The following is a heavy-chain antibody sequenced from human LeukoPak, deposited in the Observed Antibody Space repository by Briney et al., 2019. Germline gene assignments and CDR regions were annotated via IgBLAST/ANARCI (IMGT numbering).Heavy chain of an antibody. CDR1: GFTFGSYA. CDR3: ARDKVSGSSGWYYFDY. J-gene: IGHJ4*02. CDR2: ISYDGSNN. V-gene: IGHV3-30-3*01. D-gene: IGHD6-19*01. Sequence: GRSLRLSCAASGFTFGSYAMHWVRQAPGKGLEWVAVISYDGSNNYYADSVKGRFTISRDNSKNTLYLQMNSLRAEDTTVYYCARDKVSGSSGWYYFDYWGQGTLVTVSS.